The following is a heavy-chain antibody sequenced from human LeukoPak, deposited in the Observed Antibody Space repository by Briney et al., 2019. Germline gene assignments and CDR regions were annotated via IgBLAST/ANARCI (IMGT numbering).Heavy chain of an antibody. V-gene: IGHV3-30*04. J-gene: IGHJ4*02. Sequence: GGSLRLSCAASGFTLSSYAMHWVRQAPGKGLEWVAVISYDGSNKYYADSVKGRFTISRDNSKNTLYLQMNSLRAEDTAVYYCARASSSWYRGGGDYWGQGTLVTVSS. CDR3: ARASSSWYRGGGDY. D-gene: IGHD6-13*01. CDR1: GFTLSSYA. CDR2: ISYDGSNK.